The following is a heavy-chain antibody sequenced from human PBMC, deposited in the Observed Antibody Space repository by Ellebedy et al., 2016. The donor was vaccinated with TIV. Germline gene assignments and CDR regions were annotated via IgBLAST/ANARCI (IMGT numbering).Heavy chain of an antibody. V-gene: IGHV3-11*01. Sequence: GESLKISXAASGFTFSDYYMSWIRQAPGKGLEWVSYISSSGSTIYYADSVKGRFTISRDNAKNSLYLQMNSLRAEDTAVYYCARASRDGYMPRGANDYWGQGTLVTVSS. CDR3: ARASRDGYMPRGANDY. D-gene: IGHD5-24*01. CDR1: GFTFSDYY. CDR2: ISSSGSTI. J-gene: IGHJ4*02.